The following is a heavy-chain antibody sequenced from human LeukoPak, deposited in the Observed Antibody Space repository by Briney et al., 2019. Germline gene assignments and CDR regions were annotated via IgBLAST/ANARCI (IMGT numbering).Heavy chain of an antibody. CDR2: ISYDGSNK. Sequence: PGGSLRLSCAASGFTFSSYAMHWVRQAPGKGLEWVAVISYDGSNKYYADSVKGRFTISRDNSKNTLYLQMNSLRAEDTAVYYCARVDTAWDYYYYGTDVWGQGTTVTVSS. CDR1: GFTFSSYA. V-gene: IGHV3-30-3*01. CDR3: ARVDTAWDYYYYGTDV. J-gene: IGHJ6*02. D-gene: IGHD5-18*01.